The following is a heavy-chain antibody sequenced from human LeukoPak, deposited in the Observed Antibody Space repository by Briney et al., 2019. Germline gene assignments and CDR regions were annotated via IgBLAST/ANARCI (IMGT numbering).Heavy chain of an antibody. V-gene: IGHV3-23*01. Sequence: GGSLRLSCAASRFTFSNYAMSWVRQAPGKGLEWVSTISGSGGSTYHADSVKGRFTISRDNSKNTLHLQMNSLRAEDTAVYYCAKSAYYDSSGFYREYYFDYWGQGTLVTVSS. J-gene: IGHJ4*02. D-gene: IGHD3-22*01. CDR3: AKSAYYDSSGFYREYYFDY. CDR1: RFTFSNYA. CDR2: ISGSGGST.